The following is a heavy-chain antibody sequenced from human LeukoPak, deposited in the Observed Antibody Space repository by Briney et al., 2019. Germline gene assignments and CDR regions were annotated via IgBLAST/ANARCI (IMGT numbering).Heavy chain of an antibody. V-gene: IGHV3-64*01. D-gene: IGHD3-22*01. J-gene: IGHJ4*02. CDR1: GFTFSSYA. Sequence: SGGSLRLSCAASGFTFSSYAMHWVRQTPGKGLEYVSAISSNGGSTYYANSVKGRFTISRDNSKNTLYLQMGSLRAEDMAVYYCARDSRITMIVVVIHYWGQGTLVTVSS. CDR3: ARDSRITMIVVVIHY. CDR2: ISSNGGST.